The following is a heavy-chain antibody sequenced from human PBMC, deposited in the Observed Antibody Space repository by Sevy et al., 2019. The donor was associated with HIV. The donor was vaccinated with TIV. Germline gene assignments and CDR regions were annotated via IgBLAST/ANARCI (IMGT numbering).Heavy chain of an antibody. J-gene: IGHJ5*02. CDR3: ARAPPVRSGDDSLNWFDP. D-gene: IGHD5-12*01. V-gene: IGHV4-59*01. CDR2: IYYTGST. Sequence: SETLSLTCTVSGGSISAYYWSWIRQPPGKPLEYIGYIYYTGSTNYNPSLKSRVTISVDTSKNQFSLKLTSVTAADTAVYFSARAPPVRSGDDSLNWFDPWGQGTLVTVSS. CDR1: GGSISAYY.